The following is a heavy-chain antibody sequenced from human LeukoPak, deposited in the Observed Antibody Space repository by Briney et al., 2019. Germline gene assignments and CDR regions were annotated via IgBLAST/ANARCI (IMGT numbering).Heavy chain of an antibody. CDR2: ISGSGGST. D-gene: IGHD3-10*01. Sequence: GGSLRLSCAASGFTFIIYAMSWVRQAPGKGLEWVAAISGSGGSTYYADSVKGRFTISRENSKNTLYLQMNSLGAEDTAVYYCAKAAYGSGTYYNIIFDYWGQGTLVTVSS. CDR1: GFTFIIYA. J-gene: IGHJ4*02. V-gene: IGHV3-23*01. CDR3: AKAAYGSGTYYNIIFDY.